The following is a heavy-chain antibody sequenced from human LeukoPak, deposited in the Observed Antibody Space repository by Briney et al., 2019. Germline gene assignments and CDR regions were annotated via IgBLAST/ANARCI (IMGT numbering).Heavy chain of an antibody. D-gene: IGHD2-21*01. CDR2: ISSSSSYI. V-gene: IGHV3-21*01. CDR1: GFTFSSYS. J-gene: IGHJ6*02. Sequence: GGSLRLSCAASGFTFSSYSMNWVRQAPGKGLEWVSSISSSSSYIYYADSVKGRFTISRDNAKNSLYLQMNSLRAEDTAVYYCAKYCGGDCYGMDVWGQGTTVTVSS. CDR3: AKYCGGDCYGMDV.